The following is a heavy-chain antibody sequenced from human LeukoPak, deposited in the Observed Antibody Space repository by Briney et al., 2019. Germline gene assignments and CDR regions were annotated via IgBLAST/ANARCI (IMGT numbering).Heavy chain of an antibody. CDR3: ARHPAGGSGSYSIPRDYFDY. J-gene: IGHJ4*02. CDR2: SHVSGSS. Sequence: SETLSLTCTVSGGSISSYYWAWIRQTAGKGLEWIGHSHVSGSSNYNPSLKSRVTMSVDTSKNQFSLKLSSVTAADTAVYYCARHPAGGSGSYSIPRDYFDYWGQGTLVTVSS. V-gene: IGHV4-4*07. CDR1: GGSISSYY. D-gene: IGHD3-10*01.